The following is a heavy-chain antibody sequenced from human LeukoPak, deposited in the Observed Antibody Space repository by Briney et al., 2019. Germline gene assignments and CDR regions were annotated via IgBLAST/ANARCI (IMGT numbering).Heavy chain of an antibody. Sequence: GGSLRLSCAASGFTFSSYWMSWVRQAPGKGLEWVANIKQDGSEKYYVDSVKGRFTISRDNAKNSLYLQMNSLRAEDTAVYYCASDSYYDILTGYYNAFDIWGQGTMVTVSS. J-gene: IGHJ3*02. CDR1: GFTFSSYW. CDR2: IKQDGSEK. D-gene: IGHD3-9*01. V-gene: IGHV3-7*01. CDR3: ASDSYYDILTGYYNAFDI.